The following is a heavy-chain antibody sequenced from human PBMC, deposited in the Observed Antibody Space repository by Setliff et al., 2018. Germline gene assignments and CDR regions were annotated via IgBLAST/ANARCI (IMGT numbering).Heavy chain of an antibody. V-gene: IGHV1-69*06. CDR3: AKNWATAHHYYYGMDV. CDR1: GGTFSSYA. Sequence: SVKVSCKASGGTFSSYAISWVRQAPGQGLEWMGRIIPIFGTANYAQKFRGRVTITADKSTSTAYMELSSLRAEDTAVYYCAKNWATAHHYYYGMDVWGQGTTVTVSS. J-gene: IGHJ6*02. D-gene: IGHD2-21*02. CDR2: IIPIFGTA.